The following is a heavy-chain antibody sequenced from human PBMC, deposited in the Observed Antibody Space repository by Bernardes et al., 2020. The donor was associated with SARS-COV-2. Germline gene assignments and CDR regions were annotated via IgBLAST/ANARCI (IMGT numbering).Heavy chain of an antibody. J-gene: IGHJ4*02. D-gene: IGHD3-10*01. CDR3: ARPYYYGSGPPGY. Sequence: GESLKISCKGSGYYFPSYWIGWVRQMPGKGLEWMGIIYPGDSDTTYSPSFQGQVTISADKTISTAYLQWSSLKASDTATYYCARPYYYGSGPPGYWGQGTLVTVSS. CDR1: GYYFPSYW. CDR2: IYPGDSDT. V-gene: IGHV5-51*01.